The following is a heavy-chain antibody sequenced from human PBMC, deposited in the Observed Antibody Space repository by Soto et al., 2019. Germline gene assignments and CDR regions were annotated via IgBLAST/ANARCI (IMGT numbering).Heavy chain of an antibody. Sequence: GGSLRLSCAASGFTFSSYAMHWVRQAPGKGLEWVAVISYDGSNKYYADSVKGRFTISRDNSKNTLYLQMNSLRAEDTAVYYCARDTGSGWYGIPFDYWGQGTLVTVSS. J-gene: IGHJ4*02. V-gene: IGHV3-30-3*01. CDR3: ARDTGSGWYGIPFDY. CDR1: GFTFSSYA. CDR2: ISYDGSNK. D-gene: IGHD6-19*01.